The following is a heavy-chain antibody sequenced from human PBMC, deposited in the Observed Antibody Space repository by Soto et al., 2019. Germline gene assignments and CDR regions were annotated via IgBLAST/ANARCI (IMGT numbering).Heavy chain of an antibody. Sequence: SVKVSCKASGGTFSSYTISWVRQAPGQGLEWMGRGIPILGIANYAQKFQGRVTITADKSTSTAYMELSSLRSEDTAVYYCARDENIRYYYDSSPRFDPWGQGTLVTVS. D-gene: IGHD3-22*01. J-gene: IGHJ5*02. CDR1: GGTFSSYT. CDR2: GIPILGIA. V-gene: IGHV1-69*04. CDR3: ARDENIRYYYDSSPRFDP.